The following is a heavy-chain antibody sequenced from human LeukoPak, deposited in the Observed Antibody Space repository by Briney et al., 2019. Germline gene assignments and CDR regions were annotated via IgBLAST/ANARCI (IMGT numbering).Heavy chain of an antibody. D-gene: IGHD3-10*01. CDR2: IYWDDDK. CDR1: GFSLSTSGVG. V-gene: IGHV2-5*02. J-gene: IGHJ3*02. CDR3: ARTPPDMVLGEIHDAFDM. Sequence: SGPTLFRHTQTLTLTCTFSGFSLSTSGVGVGWIRQPPGKALEWLALIYWDDDKRYSPSLKSRLTITKDTSKNQVVLTMTNMDPVDTATYYCARTPPDMVLGEIHDAFDMWAPETMVTVSS.